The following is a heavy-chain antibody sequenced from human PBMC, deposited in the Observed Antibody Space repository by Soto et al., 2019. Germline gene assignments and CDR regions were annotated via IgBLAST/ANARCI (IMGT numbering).Heavy chain of an antibody. J-gene: IGHJ4*02. V-gene: IGHV3-30*18. CDR2: ISYDGSNK. D-gene: IGHD4-4*01. Sequence: GGSLRLSCAASGFTFSSYGMHWVRQAPGKGLEWVAVISYDGSNKYYADSVKGRFTISRDNSKNTLYLQMNSLRAEDTVVYYCAKDGDDYSNSGYVDYWGQGTLVTVSS. CDR3: AKDGDDYSNSGYVDY. CDR1: GFTFSSYG.